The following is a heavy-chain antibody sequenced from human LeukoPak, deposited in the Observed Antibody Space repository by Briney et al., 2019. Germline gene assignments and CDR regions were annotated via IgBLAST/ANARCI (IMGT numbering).Heavy chain of an antibody. Sequence: VASVKVSCKASGYTFTSYHMHWVRQAPGQGLEWMGLINLSGGSTTYAQRFQGRVTLTRDASTSTVYMELSSPRSEDTAVYYCAKDTIAVAGYYYYGMDVWGQGTTVTVSS. V-gene: IGHV1-46*01. CDR3: AKDTIAVAGYYYYGMDV. D-gene: IGHD6-19*01. CDR1: GYTFTSYH. J-gene: IGHJ6*02. CDR2: INLSGGST.